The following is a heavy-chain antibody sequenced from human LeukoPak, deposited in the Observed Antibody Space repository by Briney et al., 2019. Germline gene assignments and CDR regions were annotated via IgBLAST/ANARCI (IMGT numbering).Heavy chain of an antibody. V-gene: IGHV3-9*01. J-gene: IGHJ4*02. Sequence: GGSLRLSCAASGFTFDDYAMQWVRQAPGKGLEWVSGISWNSGGIGYADFVKGRFTISRDNAKNSLYLQMSSLRGEDTALYYCARARGYSYGYFDSWGQGTLVTVSS. CDR2: ISWNSGGI. D-gene: IGHD5-18*01. CDR1: GFTFDDYA. CDR3: ARARGYSYGYFDS.